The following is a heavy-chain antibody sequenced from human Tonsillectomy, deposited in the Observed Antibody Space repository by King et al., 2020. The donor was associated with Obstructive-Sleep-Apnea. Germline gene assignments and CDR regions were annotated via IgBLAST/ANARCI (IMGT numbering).Heavy chain of an antibody. D-gene: IGHD3-10*01. CDR3: ASCDRYYYASQSEYYVFDP. CDR2: IRNDGSDK. CDR1: GFTFSTYG. J-gene: IGHJ5*02. V-gene: IGHV3-33*01. Sequence: VQLVESGGGVVQPGRSLRLSCVASGFTFSTYGMHWVRQAPGKGLEWVAFIRNDGSDKYYADSVKGRFTISRDNSKNTLYLEMNSLRVEDTAVYYCASCDRYYYASQSEYYVFDPWGLGTLVTVSS.